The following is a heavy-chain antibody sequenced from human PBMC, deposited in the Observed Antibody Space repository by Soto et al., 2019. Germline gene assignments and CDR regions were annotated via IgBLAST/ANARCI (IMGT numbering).Heavy chain of an antibody. D-gene: IGHD3-3*01. Sequence: ASVKVSCKASGYTFTIYYMHWVRQAPGQGLEWMGIINPSGGSTSYAQKFQGRVTMTRDTSTSTVYMELSSLRSEDTAVYYCARGGEVRPVLRFLEWLLPYFDYWGQGTLVTVSS. CDR3: ARGGEVRPVLRFLEWLLPYFDY. CDR2: INPSGGST. J-gene: IGHJ4*02. V-gene: IGHV1-46*03. CDR1: GYTFTIYY.